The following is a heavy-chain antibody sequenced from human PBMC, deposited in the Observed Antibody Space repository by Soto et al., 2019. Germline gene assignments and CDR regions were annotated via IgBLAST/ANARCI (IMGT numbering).Heavy chain of an antibody. J-gene: IGHJ4*02. Sequence: EVQLLESGGDLAQPGGSLTLACAASGFTFSNYPMSWVLQAPGKGLEWVATFRDDGGGTYYADSVKGRFTISSDDSKSTLYLHMNSLRAEDTALYYCAKDRGGGGSPLFGSWGQGTLVTVSS. CDR2: FRDDGGGT. V-gene: IGHV3-23*01. CDR1: GFTFSNYP. D-gene: IGHD2-15*01. CDR3: AKDRGGGGSPLFGS.